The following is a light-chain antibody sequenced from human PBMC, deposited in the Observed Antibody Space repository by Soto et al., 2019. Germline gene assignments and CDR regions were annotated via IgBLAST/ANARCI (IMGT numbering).Light chain of an antibody. CDR2: GAS. CDR1: QSVSNN. V-gene: IGKV3-20*01. Sequence: EVVMTQSPATLSVAPGDRATLSCRASQSVSNNLAWYQQAPGQAPRLLIYGASTRATDVPDRFSGSGSGADFTLTISRLEPEDFAVYYCQQYGSSPPRTFGQGTKVDIK. J-gene: IGKJ1*01. CDR3: QQYGSSPPRT.